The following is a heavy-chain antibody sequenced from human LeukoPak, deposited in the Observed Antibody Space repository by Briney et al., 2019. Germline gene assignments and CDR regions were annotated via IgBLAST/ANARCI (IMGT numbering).Heavy chain of an antibody. CDR2: VYPSAGTS. CDR1: GYIFTSYY. CDR3: VREYHGGYFDF. Sequence: ASVKVSCKASGYIFTSYYMHWVRQAPGQGLEWLGVVYPSAGTSDPAQRFRARITLSDDTSTRTAYMELRSLKSEDTAIYFCVREYHGGYFDFWSQGTLVTVSS. J-gene: IGHJ4*02. D-gene: IGHD3-16*01. V-gene: IGHV1-46*03.